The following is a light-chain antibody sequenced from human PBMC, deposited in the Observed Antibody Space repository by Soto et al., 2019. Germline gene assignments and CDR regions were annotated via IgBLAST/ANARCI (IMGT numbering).Light chain of an antibody. Sequence: SYELTQPPSVSVAPGQTARITCGGNNIGSKRVHWYQQKPGQAPVLVVYDDSDRPSGIPERFSGSNSGNTATLTISRSEAGDEADYYCQVWDSGSDHVFGTGTKLTVL. CDR1: NIGSKR. J-gene: IGLJ1*01. CDR3: QVWDSGSDHV. V-gene: IGLV3-21*02. CDR2: DDS.